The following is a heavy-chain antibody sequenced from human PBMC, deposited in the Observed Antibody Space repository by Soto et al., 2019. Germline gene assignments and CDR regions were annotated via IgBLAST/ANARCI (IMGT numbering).Heavy chain of an antibody. V-gene: IGHV3-7*05. CDR3: ARDTDYYDSSGYLGAFYI. CDR1: GFXXXXXX. D-gene: IGHD3-22*01. Sequence: GGSLRLSCAASGFXXXXXXXXXXXQAPGKGLEWVAXIXQDGRQTDYVDSVKGRLTISRDNATNSLYLKMNSLRAEDTAVYYCARDTDYYDSSGYLGAFYILGKGTMVTVSS. J-gene: IGHJ3*02. CDR2: IXQDGRQT.